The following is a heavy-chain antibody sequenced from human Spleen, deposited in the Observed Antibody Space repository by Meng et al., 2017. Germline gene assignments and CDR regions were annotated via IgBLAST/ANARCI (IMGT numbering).Heavy chain of an antibody. CDR1: GGSFGGYY. CDR2: INHSGST. J-gene: IGHJ4*02. V-gene: IGHV4-34*01. D-gene: IGHD4-11*01. Sequence: QVPLHPWAAGRLRPSETLSLTGAVYGGSFGGYYWSWIRQPPGKGLEWIGEINHSGSTNYNPSLESRATISVDTSQNNLSLKLSSVTAADSAVYYCARGPTTMAHDFDYWGQGTLVTVSS. CDR3: ARGPTTMAHDFDY.